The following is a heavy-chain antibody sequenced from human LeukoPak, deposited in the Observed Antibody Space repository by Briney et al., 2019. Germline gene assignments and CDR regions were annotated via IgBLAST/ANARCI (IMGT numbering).Heavy chain of an antibody. J-gene: IGHJ4*02. CDR1: GGSISSGSYY. CDR3: ARAYDSSGYYYYYYFDF. Sequence: PSETLSLTCTVSGGSISSGSYYWSWFRQCPGEGLEWIAYIHHSGSTYYNPSLKSPTIISIDTSKSQFSLKVTSVTAADTAVYYCARAYDSSGYYYYYYFDFWGQGTLVTVSS. CDR2: IHHSGST. V-gene: IGHV4-31*01. D-gene: IGHD3-22*01.